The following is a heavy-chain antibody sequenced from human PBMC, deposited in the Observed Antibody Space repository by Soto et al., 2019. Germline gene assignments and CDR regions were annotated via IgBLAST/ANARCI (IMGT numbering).Heavy chain of an antibody. CDR2: INAGNGNT. Sequence: ASVKVSCKASGYTFTSYAMHWVRQAPGQRLEWMGWINAGNGNTKYSQKFRGRVTITRDTSASTAYMELSSLRSEDTAVYYCARDRIDYYGSGSYLHDAFDIWGQGTMVTVSS. CDR3: ARDRIDYYGSGSYLHDAFDI. J-gene: IGHJ3*02. V-gene: IGHV1-3*01. CDR1: GYTFTSYA. D-gene: IGHD3-10*01.